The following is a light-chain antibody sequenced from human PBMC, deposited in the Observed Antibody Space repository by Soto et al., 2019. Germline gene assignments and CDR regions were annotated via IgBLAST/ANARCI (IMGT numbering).Light chain of an antibody. J-gene: IGKJ2*01. Sequence: EIVLTQSPGTLSLSAGERATLSCRASQSVSSSYLAWYQKKPGQAPRLLIYGASSRATGIPDRFSGSGSGTDFTLTISRLEPEDFAVYYCQQYGSSSYTFGQGTRLEIK. CDR1: QSVSSSY. CDR2: GAS. CDR3: QQYGSSSYT. V-gene: IGKV3-20*01.